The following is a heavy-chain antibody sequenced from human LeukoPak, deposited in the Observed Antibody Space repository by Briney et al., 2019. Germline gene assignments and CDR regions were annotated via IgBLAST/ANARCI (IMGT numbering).Heavy chain of an antibody. V-gene: IGHV4-39*07. CDR3: ARDPVVPATSMQFDWYFDL. CDR2: ISHSGSP. CDR1: GGSISSSGYY. J-gene: IGHJ2*01. D-gene: IGHD2-15*01. Sequence: SETLSLTCTVSGGSISSSGYYWGWIRQPPGKGLEWIGSISHSGSPYYNPSLKSRVTISVHTSKNQFSLKLSSVTAADTAVYYCARDPVVPATSMQFDWYFDLWGRGTLVTVSS.